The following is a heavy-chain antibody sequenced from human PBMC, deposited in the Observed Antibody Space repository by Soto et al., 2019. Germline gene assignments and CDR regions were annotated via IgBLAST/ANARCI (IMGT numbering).Heavy chain of an antibody. CDR2: INPSGGST. J-gene: IGHJ1*01. V-gene: IGHV1-46*03. CDR1: GYTFTSYY. D-gene: IGHD2-15*01. CDR3: ARDLGSRKGYCSGGSCYSGYFQQ. Sequence: VASVKVSCKASGYTFTSYYMHWVRQAPGQGLEWMGIINPSGGSTSYAQKFQGRVTMTRDTSTSTVYMELSSLRSEDTAVYYCARDLGSRKGYCSGGSCYSGYFQQWGQGTLVTVSS.